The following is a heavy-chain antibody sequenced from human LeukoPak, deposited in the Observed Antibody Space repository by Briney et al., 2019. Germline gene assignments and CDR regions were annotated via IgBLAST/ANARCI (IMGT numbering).Heavy chain of an antibody. J-gene: IGHJ6*03. V-gene: IGHV3-43D*03. CDR3: AKEALATRYYYYYYMDV. CDR2: ISWDGGST. CDR1: GFTFDDYA. Sequence: QPGGSLRLSCAASGFTFDDYAMHWVRQAPGKGLEWVSLISWDGGSTYYADSVKGRFTISRDNSKNSLYLRMNSLRAEDTALYYCAKEALATRYYYYYYMDVWGKGTTVTVSS. D-gene: IGHD5-12*01.